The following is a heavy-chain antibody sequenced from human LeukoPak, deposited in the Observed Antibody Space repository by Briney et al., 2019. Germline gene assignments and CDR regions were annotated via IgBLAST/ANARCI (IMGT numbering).Heavy chain of an antibody. CDR3: TSGLSGGFDL. CDR2: TYYRSKWYH. V-gene: IGHV6-1*01. Sequence: SQTLSLTCDISEDSVSSNTAAWNWIRQSPSRGLEWLGRTYYRSKWYHDYAVSMKSRITINADTSKNQFSLQVNSVTPEDTAVYFCTSGLSGGFDLWGRGTLVTVSS. J-gene: IGHJ2*01. D-gene: IGHD2-15*01. CDR1: EDSVSSNTAA.